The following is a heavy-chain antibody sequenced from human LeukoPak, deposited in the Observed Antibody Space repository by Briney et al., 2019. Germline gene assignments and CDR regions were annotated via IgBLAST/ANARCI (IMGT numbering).Heavy chain of an antibody. V-gene: IGHV3-7*01. CDR2: IKHDGSEK. CDR3: ARDTVAGTWSAYYFDY. CDR1: GFTFSTYW. J-gene: IGHJ4*02. D-gene: IGHD6-19*01. Sequence: PGGSLRLSCAASGFTFSTYWMSWVRQAPGKGLEWVANIKHDGSEKYYEDSVKGRFTISRDNAKNSLYLQMNSLRAEDTAVYYCARDTVAGTWSAYYFDYWGQGTLVTVSS.